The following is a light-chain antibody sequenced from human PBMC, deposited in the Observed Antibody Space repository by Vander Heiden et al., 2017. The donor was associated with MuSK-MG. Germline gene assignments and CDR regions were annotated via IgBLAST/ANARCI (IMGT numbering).Light chain of an antibody. CDR2: GAS. CDR1: QSVSSN. Sequence: EIVMTQSPDTLSVSPGERATLSCRASQSVSSNLAWYQQKPGQAPRLLIYGASTRATGIPAKFSGSGSGTEFTLTISSLQSEDFAVYYCQQYNNWITFGGGTKVEIK. J-gene: IGKJ4*01. V-gene: IGKV3-15*01. CDR3: QQYNNWIT.